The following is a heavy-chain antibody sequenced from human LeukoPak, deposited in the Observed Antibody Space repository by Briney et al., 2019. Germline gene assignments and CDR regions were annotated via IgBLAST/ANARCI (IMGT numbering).Heavy chain of an antibody. D-gene: IGHD6-13*01. CDR1: GFTFSSYG. J-gene: IGHJ4*02. CDR3: ARQPPSSSWSSYYFDY. V-gene: IGHV3-33*01. CDR2: IWYDGSNK. Sequence: GGSLRLSCAASGFTFSSYGMHWVRQAPGKGLEWVAVIWYDGSNKYYADSVKGRFTISRDNSKNTLYLQMNSLRAEDTAVYYCARQPPSSSWSSYYFDYWGQGTLVTVSS.